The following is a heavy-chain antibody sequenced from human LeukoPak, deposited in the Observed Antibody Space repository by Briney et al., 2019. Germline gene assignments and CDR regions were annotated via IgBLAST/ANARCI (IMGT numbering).Heavy chain of an antibody. CDR2: IIPILGIA. V-gene: IGHV1-69*04. Sequence: ASVKVSCKASGGTFSSYAISWVRQAPGQGLEWMGRIIPILGIANYAQKFQGRVTITADKSTSTAYMELSSLRSEDTAVYYCARAREEYSGYDLGSYGMDVWGQGTTVTVSS. CDR1: GGTFSSYA. D-gene: IGHD5-12*01. CDR3: ARAREEYSGYDLGSYGMDV. J-gene: IGHJ6*02.